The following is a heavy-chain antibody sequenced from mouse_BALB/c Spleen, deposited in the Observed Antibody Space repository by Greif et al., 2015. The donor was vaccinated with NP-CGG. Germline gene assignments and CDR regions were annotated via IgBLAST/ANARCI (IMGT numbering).Heavy chain of an antibody. Sequence: LVKTGASVKISCKASGYSFTGYYMHWVKQSHGKSLEWIGYISCYNGATSYNQKFKGKATFTVDTSSSTAYMQFNSLTSEDSAVYYCARGGTYGSRDYYATDYWGQGTSVTVSS. D-gene: IGHD1-1*01. V-gene: IGHV1S34*01. J-gene: IGHJ4*01. CDR1: GYSFTGYY. CDR3: ARGGTYGSRDYYATDY. CDR2: ISCYNGAT.